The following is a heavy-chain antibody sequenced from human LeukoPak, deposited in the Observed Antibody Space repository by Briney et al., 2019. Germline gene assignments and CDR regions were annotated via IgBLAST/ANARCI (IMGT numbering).Heavy chain of an antibody. Sequence: GESLKIPCKGSGYSFTSYWISWVRQMPGKGLEWMGRIDPSDSYTNYSPSFQGHVTISADESISTAYLQWSSLKASDTAMYYCATVYSSSWYEFDYWGQGTLVTVSS. CDR1: GYSFTSYW. CDR2: IDPSDSYT. D-gene: IGHD6-13*01. CDR3: ATVYSSSWYEFDY. J-gene: IGHJ4*02. V-gene: IGHV5-10-1*01.